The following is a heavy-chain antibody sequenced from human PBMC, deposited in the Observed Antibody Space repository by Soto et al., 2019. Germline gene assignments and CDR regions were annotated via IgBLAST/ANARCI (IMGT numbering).Heavy chain of an antibody. Sequence: GESLKISCKGSGYTFTYYWIGWLRQLPGKVLEWMGIIYPGDSDTRYSPSFQGHVTITVDKSTSTAYLQWNTLKASDTAMYYCARYISNFRSYYLAMDVWGQGTNVTFSS. J-gene: IGHJ6*02. CDR2: IYPGDSDT. V-gene: IGHV5-51*01. CDR1: GYTFTYYW. CDR3: ARYISNFRSYYLAMDV. D-gene: IGHD1-26*01.